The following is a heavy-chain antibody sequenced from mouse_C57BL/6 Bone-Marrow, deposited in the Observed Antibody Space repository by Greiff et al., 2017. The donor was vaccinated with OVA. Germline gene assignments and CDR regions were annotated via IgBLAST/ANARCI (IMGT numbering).Heavy chain of an antibody. CDR3: ARGGNYYGSSRDYFDY. V-gene: IGHV5-17*01. CDR1: GFTFSDYG. CDR2: ISSGSSTI. D-gene: IGHD1-1*01. J-gene: IGHJ2*01. Sequence: EVQRVESGGGLVKPGGSLKLSCAASGFTFSDYGMHWVRQAPEKGLEWVAYISSGSSTIYYADTVKGRFTISRDNAKNTLFLQMTSLRSEDTAMYYCARGGNYYGSSRDYFDYWGQGTTLTVSS.